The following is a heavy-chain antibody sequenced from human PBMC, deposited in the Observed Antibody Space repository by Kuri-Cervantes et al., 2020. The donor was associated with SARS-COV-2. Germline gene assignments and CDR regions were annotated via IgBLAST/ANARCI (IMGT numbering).Heavy chain of an antibody. Sequence: LSLTCAASGFAFSSYWMHWVRQAPGKGLEWVAFIRYDGSNKYYADSVKGRFTISRDNSKNTLYLQMNSLRAEDTAVYYCARDQDDFWSGYRLTFDYWGQGTLVTVSS. V-gene: IGHV3-30*02. CDR1: GFAFSSYW. J-gene: IGHJ4*02. D-gene: IGHD3-3*01. CDR3: ARDQDDFWSGYRLTFDY. CDR2: IRYDGSNK.